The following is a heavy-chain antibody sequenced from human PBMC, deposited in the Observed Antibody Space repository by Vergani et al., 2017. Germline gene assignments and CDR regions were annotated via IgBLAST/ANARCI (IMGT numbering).Heavy chain of an antibody. J-gene: IGHJ4*02. CDR3: AQILDYYDSSGSSDY. D-gene: IGHD3-22*01. Sequence: EVQLVESGGGLVQPGGSLKLSCAASGFTFSGSAMHWVRQASGKGLEWVSSISSSSSYIYYADSVKGRFTISRDNAKNSLYLQMNSLRAEDTAVYYCAQILDYYDSSGSSDYWGQGTLVTVSS. V-gene: IGHV3-21*01. CDR2: ISSSSSYI. CDR1: GFTFSGSA.